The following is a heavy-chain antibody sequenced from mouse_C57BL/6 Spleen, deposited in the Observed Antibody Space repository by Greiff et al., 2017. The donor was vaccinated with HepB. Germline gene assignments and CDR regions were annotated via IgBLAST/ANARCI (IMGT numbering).Heavy chain of an antibody. CDR2: INPGSGGN. Sequence: VHLVESGAELVRPGTSVKVSCKASGYAFTNYLIEWVKQRPGQGLEWIGVINPGSGGNNYNEKYKGKATLTAAKSSSTAYMQLSSLTSEDSAVYFCARGGYYSKFDYWGQGTTLTVSS. CDR1: GYAFTNYL. V-gene: IGHV1-54*01. D-gene: IGHD2-5*01. CDR3: ARGGYYSKFDY. J-gene: IGHJ2*01.